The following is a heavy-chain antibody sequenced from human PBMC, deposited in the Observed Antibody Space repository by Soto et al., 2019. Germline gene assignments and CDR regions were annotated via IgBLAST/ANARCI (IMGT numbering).Heavy chain of an antibody. CDR1: GGSFSNSG. J-gene: IGHJ4*02. D-gene: IGHD2-21*01. CDR2: IIPLFGKS. CDR3: AKDRAGDMSL. Sequence: QVQLVQSGPEVTKPGSSVKVSCKASGGSFSNSGISWVRQAPGQGLQWIGGIIPLFGKSDYRQEFQGRVTLTTDESKTTAYMELSSLRSDDSATYYCAKDRAGDMSLWGQGTLVTVSS. V-gene: IGHV1-69*05.